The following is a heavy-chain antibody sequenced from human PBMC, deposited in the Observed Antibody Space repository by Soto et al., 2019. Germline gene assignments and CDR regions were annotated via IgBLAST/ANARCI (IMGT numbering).Heavy chain of an antibody. Sequence: SVKVSCKASGGTFSSYAISWVRQAPGQGLEWMGGIIPIFGTANYAQKFQGRVTITADKSTSTAYMELSSLRSEDTAVYYCARDRGPTKGAWFDPWGQGTLVTVSS. V-gene: IGHV1-69*06. CDR1: GGTFSSYA. CDR3: ARDRGPTKGAWFDP. D-gene: IGHD1-1*01. CDR2: IIPIFGTA. J-gene: IGHJ5*02.